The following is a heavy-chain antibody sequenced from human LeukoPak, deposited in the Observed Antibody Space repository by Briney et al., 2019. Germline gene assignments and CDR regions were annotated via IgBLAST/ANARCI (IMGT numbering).Heavy chain of an antibody. CDR2: ISSSSDTI. D-gene: IGHD2-2*01. CDR1: GFTFRDYS. CDR3: AKVMPLYQLQWGLYDY. J-gene: IGHJ4*02. V-gene: IGHV3-48*04. Sequence: GGSLRLSCAASGFTFRDYSMNWVRQAPGKGLECVSYISSSSDTIFYGDSVKGRFTISRDNAKNSLYLQMNSLRAEDTAVYYCAKVMPLYQLQWGLYDYWGQGTLVTVSS.